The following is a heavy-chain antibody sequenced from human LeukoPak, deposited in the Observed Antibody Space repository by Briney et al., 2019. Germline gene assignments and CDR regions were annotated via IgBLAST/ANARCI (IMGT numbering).Heavy chain of an antibody. V-gene: IGHV3-7*01. D-gene: IGHD3-22*01. J-gene: IGHJ4*02. CDR1: GFTFSLYY. CDR3: ARFDRRGSDWVIDY. CDR2: IRPDGSGI. Sequence: GGSLGLSCAASGFTFSLYYMTWVRLIPGKGLEWVANIRPDGSGIFSVDSVTGRFTVSRDNSRNSLYLQVNNLRAEDTAIYYCARFDRRGSDWVIDYWGQGTLVTVSS.